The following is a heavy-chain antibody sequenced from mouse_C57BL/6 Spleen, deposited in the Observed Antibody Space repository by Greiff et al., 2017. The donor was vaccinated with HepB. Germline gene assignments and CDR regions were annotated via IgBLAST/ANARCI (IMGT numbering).Heavy chain of an antibody. Sequence: VKLQQPGAELVKPGASVKLSCKASGYTFTSYWMQWVKQRPGQGLEWIREIDPSDSYTNYNQKFKGKATLTVDTSSSTAYMQLSSLTSEDSAVYYCARSITTVVGGNYWGQGTTLTVSS. CDR2: IDPSDSYT. J-gene: IGHJ2*01. V-gene: IGHV1-50*01. D-gene: IGHD1-1*01. CDR1: GYTFTSYW. CDR3: ARSITTVVGGNY.